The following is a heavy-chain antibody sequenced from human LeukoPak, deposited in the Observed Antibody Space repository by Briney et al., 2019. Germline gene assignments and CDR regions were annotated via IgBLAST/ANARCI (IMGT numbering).Heavy chain of an antibody. CDR3: ARMSSGSYLFDY. Sequence: GGSLRLSCAASGFAFSSYSMNWVRQAPGKGLEWLSYSSSGSSTIYYADSVKGRFTISKDNAKNSLYLQMNSLRAEDTAVYYCARMSSGSYLFDYWDQGTLVTVSS. CDR1: GFAFSSYS. CDR2: SSSGSSTI. V-gene: IGHV3-48*01. J-gene: IGHJ4*02. D-gene: IGHD3-10*01.